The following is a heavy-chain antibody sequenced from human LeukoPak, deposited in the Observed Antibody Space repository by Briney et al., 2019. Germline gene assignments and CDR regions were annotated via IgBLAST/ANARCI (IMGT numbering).Heavy chain of an antibody. CDR3: AKGPSPGSYYRAEYFQH. Sequence: GGSLRLSCAASGFTFSSYAMHWVRQAPGKGLEWVAVISYDGSNKYYADSVKGRFTISRDNSKNTLYLQMNSLRAEDTAVYYCAKGPSPGSYYRAEYFQHWGQGTLVTVSS. CDR1: GFTFSSYA. J-gene: IGHJ1*01. V-gene: IGHV3-30-3*01. CDR2: ISYDGSNK. D-gene: IGHD1-26*01.